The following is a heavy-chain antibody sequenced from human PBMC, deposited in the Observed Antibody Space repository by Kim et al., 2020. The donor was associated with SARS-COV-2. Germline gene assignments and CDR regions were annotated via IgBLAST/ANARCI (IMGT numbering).Heavy chain of an antibody. CDR2: MYYSGST. CDR3: ARQSGSYYVDY. D-gene: IGHD1-26*01. CDR1: GGSISRSSYY. J-gene: IGHJ4*02. V-gene: IGHV4-39*01. Sequence: SETLSLTCTVSGGSISRSSYYWGWIRQPPGKGLEWIGSMYYSGSTYYNPSLKSRVTISLDMSKNQFPLRLSSVTAADTAVYYCARQSGSYYVDYWGQGTLVTVSS.